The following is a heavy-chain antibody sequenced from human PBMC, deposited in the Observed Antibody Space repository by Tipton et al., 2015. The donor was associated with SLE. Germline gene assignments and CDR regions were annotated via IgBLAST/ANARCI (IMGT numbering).Heavy chain of an antibody. CDR3: ARWTPTFDY. Sequence: TLSLTCTVSGGSISSSRFYWGWIRQPPGKGLEWIGSINYSGSTYYNPSLKSRVTISVHTSRNHFSLKLSSVTAADTAVYYCARWTPTFDYWGQGTLVTVSS. CDR2: INYSGST. V-gene: IGHV4-39*02. CDR1: GGSISSSRFY. D-gene: IGHD3/OR15-3a*01. J-gene: IGHJ4*02.